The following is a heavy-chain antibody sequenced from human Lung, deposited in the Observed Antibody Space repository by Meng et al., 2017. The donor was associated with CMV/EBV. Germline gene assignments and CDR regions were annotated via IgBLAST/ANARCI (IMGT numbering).Heavy chain of an antibody. CDR1: GYSISSGYY. CDR3: ARSFSTVFWFDP. J-gene: IGHJ5*02. Sequence: LSCTVSGYSISSGYYWGWIRQPPGKGLEWIGSIYHSGSTYYNPYLKSRVAISVDTSKNQFSLKVSSVTAADTAVYHCARSFSTVFWFDPWGQGTMVTVSS. CDR2: IYHSGST. V-gene: IGHV4-38-2*02. D-gene: IGHD4-11*01.